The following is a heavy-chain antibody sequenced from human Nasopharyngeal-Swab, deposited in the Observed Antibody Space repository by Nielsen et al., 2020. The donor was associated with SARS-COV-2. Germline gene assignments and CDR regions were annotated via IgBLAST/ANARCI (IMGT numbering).Heavy chain of an antibody. CDR1: GYRFTSYW. D-gene: IGHD3-9*01. V-gene: IGHV5-51*01. J-gene: IGHJ3*02. CDR3: ARQSPSILWGEAFDI. Sequence: GESLKISCKGSGYRFTSYWIGWVRQMPGKGLEWMGIIYPGDSDTRYSPSFQGQVTISADKSISTAYLQWSSLKASDTAMYYCARQSPSILWGEAFDIWGQGTMVTVSS. CDR2: IYPGDSDT.